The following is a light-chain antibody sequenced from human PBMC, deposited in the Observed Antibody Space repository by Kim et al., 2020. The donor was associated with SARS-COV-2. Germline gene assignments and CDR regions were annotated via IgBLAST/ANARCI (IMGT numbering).Light chain of an antibody. V-gene: IGLV6-57*03. CDR1: SGSIASNY. J-gene: IGLJ3*02. CDR2: EDN. Sequence: KTVTISCTRSSGSIASNYVQWYQQRPGSAHTTVIYEDNQRPPGVPDRFSGSIDSSSNSASLTISGLKTEDEADYYCQSYDSSNQGVFGGGTKLTVL. CDR3: QSYDSSNQGV.